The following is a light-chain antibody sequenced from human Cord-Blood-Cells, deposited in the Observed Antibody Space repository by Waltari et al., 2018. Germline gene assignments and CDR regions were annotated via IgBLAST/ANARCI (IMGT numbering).Light chain of an antibody. CDR2: DVS. CDR1: SIDVGGYNY. Sequence: QSALTQPASVSWSPGQSITISCTGTSIDVGGYNYVSWYQQHPGKAPKLMIYDVSKRPSGVSNRFSGSKSGNTASLTISGLQAEDEADYYCSSYTSSSTVVFGGGTKLTVL. J-gene: IGLJ2*01. CDR3: SSYTSSSTVV. V-gene: IGLV2-14*01.